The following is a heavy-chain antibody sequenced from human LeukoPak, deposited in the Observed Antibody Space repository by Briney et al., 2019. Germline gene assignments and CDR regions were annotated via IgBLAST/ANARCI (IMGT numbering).Heavy chain of an antibody. D-gene: IGHD3-10*01. V-gene: IGHV1-69*13. CDR3: ARGEWSYGSGVLYGGMDV. J-gene: IGHJ6*04. Sequence: SVKVSCKASGGTFSSYAISWVRQAPGHGLEWRGGMIPIFSTANYAQKFQGRVTITADESTSTAYMELSSLRSEDTAVYYCARGEWSYGSGVLYGGMDVWGKGTTVTVSS. CDR1: GGTFSSYA. CDR2: MIPIFSTA.